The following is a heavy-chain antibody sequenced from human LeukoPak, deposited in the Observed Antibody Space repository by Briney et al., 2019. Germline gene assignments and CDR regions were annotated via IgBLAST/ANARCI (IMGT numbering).Heavy chain of an antibody. CDR2: IKQDGNEK. CDR3: AKDRAATTAPTPMDY. CDR1: GFTFTSHW. V-gene: IGHV3-7*01. D-gene: IGHD2-15*01. Sequence: PGGSLRLSCGASGFTFTSHWMSWVRQAPGKGLEWVANIKQDGNEKYYVESVKGRFIISRDDAKNSLYLQMNSLRAEDTAVYYCAKDRAATTAPTPMDYWGQGTLVTVSS. J-gene: IGHJ4*02.